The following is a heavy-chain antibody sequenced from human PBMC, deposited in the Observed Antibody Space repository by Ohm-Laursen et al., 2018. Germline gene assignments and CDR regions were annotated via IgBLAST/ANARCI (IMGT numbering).Heavy chain of an antibody. V-gene: IGHV3-48*01. CDR1: GFTFSSYS. CDR3: EGKGPQQLY. J-gene: IGHJ4*02. Sequence: SLRLSCAASGFTFSSYSMNWVRQAPGKGLEWVSYISSSSSTIYYADSVKGRFTISRDNAKNTLYLQMNSLTAEDTAAYYCEGKGPQQLYWGQGTLVTVSS. CDR2: ISSSSSTI. D-gene: IGHD6-13*01.